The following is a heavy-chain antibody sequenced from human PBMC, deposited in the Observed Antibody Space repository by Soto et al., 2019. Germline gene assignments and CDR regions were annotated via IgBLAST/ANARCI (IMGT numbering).Heavy chain of an antibody. J-gene: IGHJ3*02. Sequence: QGQLEQSGAEVKKPGASVKVYCKASGYTFTSYGISWVRQAPGQGLEWMGWISAYNGKTNYAQKLQGRGTMTTDTSTSTAYMELRSLRSDDTAVYYCARLTMAQDAFDIWDQGTLVTVSS. V-gene: IGHV1-18*01. D-gene: IGHD3-10*01. CDR2: ISAYNGKT. CDR1: GYTFTSYG. CDR3: ARLTMAQDAFDI.